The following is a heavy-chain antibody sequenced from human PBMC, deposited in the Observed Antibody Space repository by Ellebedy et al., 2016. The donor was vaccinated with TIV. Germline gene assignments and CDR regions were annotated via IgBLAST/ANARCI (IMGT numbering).Heavy chain of an antibody. CDR1: GYTLTDLS. J-gene: IGHJ6*02. CDR3: ATRLSTTAIDYYYYYGMDV. CDR2: FDPEDGET. D-gene: IGHD5-18*01. V-gene: IGHV1-24*01. Sequence: ASVKVSCKVSGYTLTDLSMHWVRQAPGKGLEWMEGFDPEDGETIYAQKFQGRVTMTEDTSTDTAYMELSSLRSEDTAVYYCATRLSTTAIDYYYYYGMDVWGQGTTVTVSS.